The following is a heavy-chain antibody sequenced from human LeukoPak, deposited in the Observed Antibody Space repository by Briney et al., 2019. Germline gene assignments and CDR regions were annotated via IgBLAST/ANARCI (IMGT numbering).Heavy chain of an antibody. CDR3: ARPRGYSYGGGFDY. CDR1: GFTFSSYA. V-gene: IGHV3-23*01. J-gene: IGHJ4*02. Sequence: GGSLRLSCAAFGFTFSSYAMSWVRQAPGKGLEWVSVISGSGGSTYYADSVKGRFTISRDNSKNTLYLQMNSLRAEDTATYYCARPRGYSYGGGFDYWGQGTLVTVSS. CDR2: ISGSGGST. D-gene: IGHD5-18*01.